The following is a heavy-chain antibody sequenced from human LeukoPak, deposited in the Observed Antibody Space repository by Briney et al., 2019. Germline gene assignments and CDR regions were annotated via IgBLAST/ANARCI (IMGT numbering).Heavy chain of an antibody. D-gene: IGHD3-10*01. CDR1: GYTFTSYA. CDR3: ARVGDLYGSGSYFFDY. CDR2: INAGNGNT. Sequence: ASVKVSCKASGYTFTSYAMHWVRQAPGQRLEWMGWINAGNGNTKHSQKFQGRVTITRDTSASTAYMELSSLRSEDTAVYYCARVGDLYGSGSYFFDYWGQGTLVTVSS. J-gene: IGHJ4*02. V-gene: IGHV1-3*01.